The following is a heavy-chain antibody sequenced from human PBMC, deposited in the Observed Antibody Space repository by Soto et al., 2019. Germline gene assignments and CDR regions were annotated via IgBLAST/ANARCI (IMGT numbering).Heavy chain of an antibody. V-gene: IGHV5-51*01. CDR2: IYPGDSDT. J-gene: IGHJ6*03. CDR1: GYSFTSYW. Sequence: GESLKISCKGSGYSFTSYWIGWVRQMPGKGLEWMGIIYPGDSDTRYSPSFQGQVTISADKSISTAYLQWSSLKASDTAMYYCARRVGSAPPYYYYYMDVWGKGTTVTVSS. D-gene: IGHD1-1*01. CDR3: ARRVGSAPPYYYYYMDV.